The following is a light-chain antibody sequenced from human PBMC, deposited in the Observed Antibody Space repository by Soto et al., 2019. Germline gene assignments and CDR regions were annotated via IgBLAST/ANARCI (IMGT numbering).Light chain of an antibody. CDR3: CSYAGSYV. Sequence: QSVLPQPRSVSGSPGQSVTISCTGTSSDVGGYNYVSWYQQHPGKAPKLMIYDVSKRPSGVPDRFSGSKSGNTASLTISGLQAEDEADYSCCSYAGSYVFGTGTKLTVL. CDR2: DVS. J-gene: IGLJ1*01. V-gene: IGLV2-11*01. CDR1: SSDVGGYNY.